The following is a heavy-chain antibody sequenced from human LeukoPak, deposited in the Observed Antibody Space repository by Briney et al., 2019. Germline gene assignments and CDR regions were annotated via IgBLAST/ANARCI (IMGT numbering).Heavy chain of an antibody. CDR2: ISGSGDNT. V-gene: IGHV3-23*01. Sequence: GGSLRLSCAASGFTFSSYAMSWVRQAPGKGLEWVSGISGSGDNTLYADSVRGRFTISRDNSKNTLYLEMNSLRAEDTAIYYCAKMKGHPLPKYYMDVWGQGTTVTVS. CDR1: GFTFSSYA. CDR3: AKMKGHPLPKYYMDV. J-gene: IGHJ6*03.